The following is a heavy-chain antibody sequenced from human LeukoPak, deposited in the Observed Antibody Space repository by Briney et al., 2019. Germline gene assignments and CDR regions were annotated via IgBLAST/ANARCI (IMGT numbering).Heavy chain of an antibody. V-gene: IGHV3-23*01. CDR1: GFTFSIYG. D-gene: IGHD4-17*01. J-gene: IGHJ5*02. CDR2: ISDSGDST. CDR3: ARDMGYGDSPADLTWWFDP. Sequence: GGSLRLSCAVSGFTFSIYGMSWVRQAPGKGLEWVSAISDSGDSTYYADSVKGRFTISRDNSKNTLYLQMNSLRAEDTAVYYCARDMGYGDSPADLTWWFDPWGQGTLVTVSS.